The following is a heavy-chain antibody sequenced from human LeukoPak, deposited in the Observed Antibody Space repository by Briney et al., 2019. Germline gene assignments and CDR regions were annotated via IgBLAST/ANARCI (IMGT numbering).Heavy chain of an antibody. Sequence: PGGSLRLSCAASGFSFSSYAMHWVRQAPGKGLEWVSGISWNSGSIGYADSVKGRFTISRDNAKNSLYLQMNSLRAEDTALYYCAKDINASGPRGMDVWGQGTTVTVSS. V-gene: IGHV3-9*01. CDR3: AKDINASGPRGMDV. J-gene: IGHJ6*02. CDR2: ISWNSGSI. D-gene: IGHD3-10*01. CDR1: GFSFSSYA.